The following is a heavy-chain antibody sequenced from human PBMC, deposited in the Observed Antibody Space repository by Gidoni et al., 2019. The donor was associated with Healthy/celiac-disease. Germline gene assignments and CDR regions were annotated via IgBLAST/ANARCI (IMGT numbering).Heavy chain of an antibody. J-gene: IGHJ3*02. D-gene: IGHD2-21*01. CDR1: GGSISSYY. CDR2: IYYSGST. V-gene: IGHV4-59*01. CDR3: ASVGSDGYNWADAFDI. Sequence: QVQLQESGPGLVEPSETLSLTCTVSGGSISSYYWRWNRPPPGKGLEWVGYIYYSGSTNYNPSLKSRVTISVDTSKNQFSLKLSSVTAADTAVYYCASVGSDGYNWADAFDIWGQGTMVTVSS.